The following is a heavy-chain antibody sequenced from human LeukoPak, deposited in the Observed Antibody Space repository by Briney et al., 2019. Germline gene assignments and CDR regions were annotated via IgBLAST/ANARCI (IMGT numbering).Heavy chain of an antibody. CDR3: ARGPSITMVRGGQWYYYMDV. CDR2: INPSGGST. D-gene: IGHD3-10*01. V-gene: IGHV1-46*01. J-gene: IGHJ6*03. Sequence: GASVKVSCKASGYTFTSYYIHWVRQAPGQGLEWMGLINPSGGSTNYAQKFQGRVTMTRDTSTSTVYMELSSLRSEDTVVYYCARGPSITMVRGGQWYYYMDVWGKGTTVTTSS. CDR1: GYTFTSYY.